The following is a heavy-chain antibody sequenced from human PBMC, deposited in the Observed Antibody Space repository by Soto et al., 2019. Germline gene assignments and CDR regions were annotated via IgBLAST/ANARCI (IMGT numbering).Heavy chain of an antibody. J-gene: IGHJ3*02. Sequence: ASLKVSCKASGYTFTGYYMHWVRQAPVQGLEWKGWINPNSGGTNYAQKFQGWVTMTRDTSISTAYMELSRLRSDDTAVYYCARDTMSDYIWGSYRYAFDIWGQGTMVTVSS. CDR1: GYTFTGYY. CDR3: ARDTMSDYIWGSYRYAFDI. V-gene: IGHV1-2*04. D-gene: IGHD3-16*02. CDR2: INPNSGGT.